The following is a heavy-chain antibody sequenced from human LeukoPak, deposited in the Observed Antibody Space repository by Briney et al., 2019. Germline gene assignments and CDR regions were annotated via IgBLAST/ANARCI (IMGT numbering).Heavy chain of an antibody. D-gene: IGHD1-26*01. V-gene: IGHV4-34*01. J-gene: IGHJ6*03. CDR3: ARRYSGSYGLYSHHSMDV. CDR2: INHSGST. Sequence: SETLSLTCAVYGGSFSGYYWSWIRQPPGKGLEWIGEINHSGSTNYNPSLKSRVTVSVDTSKNLFSLKLSSVTAADKAVYYCARRYSGSYGLYSHHSMDVWGKGTTVTISS. CDR1: GGSFSGYY.